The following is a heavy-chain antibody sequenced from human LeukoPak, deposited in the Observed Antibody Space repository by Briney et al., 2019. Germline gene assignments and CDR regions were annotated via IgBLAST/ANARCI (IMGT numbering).Heavy chain of an antibody. Sequence: KPSETLSLTCAVYGGSFSGYYWSWIRQPPGKGLEWIGEINHSGSTNYNPSLKSRVTISVDTSKNQFSLKLSSVTAADTAVYYCARHRTIYYYDSSGYPSRYFDYWGQGTLVTVSS. V-gene: IGHV4-34*01. D-gene: IGHD3-22*01. CDR3: ARHRTIYYYDSSGYPSRYFDY. CDR2: INHSGST. CDR1: GGSFSGYY. J-gene: IGHJ4*02.